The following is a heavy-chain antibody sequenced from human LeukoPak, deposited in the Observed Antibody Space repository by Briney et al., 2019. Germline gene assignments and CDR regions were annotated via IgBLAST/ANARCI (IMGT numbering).Heavy chain of an antibody. J-gene: IGHJ4*02. CDR1: GFTFISYW. V-gene: IGHV3-74*01. Sequence: GGSLRLSCAASGFTFISYWMHWVRRAPGRGLVGVSRINSDGSSTSYADSVKGRFTISRDNAKNTLYLQMNSLRAEDTAVYYCARERAYGDYFDYWGQGTLVTVSS. CDR3: ARERAYGDYFDY. CDR2: INSDGSST. D-gene: IGHD4-17*01.